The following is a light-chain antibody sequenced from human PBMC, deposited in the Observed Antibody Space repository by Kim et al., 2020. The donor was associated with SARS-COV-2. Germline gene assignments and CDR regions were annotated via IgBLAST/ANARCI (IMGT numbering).Light chain of an antibody. CDR3: QSYDSSNQV. Sequence: NFMLTQPHSVSESPGKTVTISCTRSSGSIASNYVQGYQQRPGSAPTTVIYEDNQRPSGVPDRFSGSIDSSSNSASLTISGLKTEDEADYYCQSYDSSNQVFGGGTKLTVL. V-gene: IGLV6-57*04. CDR1: SGSIASNY. CDR2: EDN. J-gene: IGLJ3*02.